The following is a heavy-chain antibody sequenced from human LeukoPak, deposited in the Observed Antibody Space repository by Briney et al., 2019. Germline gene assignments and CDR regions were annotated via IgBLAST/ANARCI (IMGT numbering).Heavy chain of an antibody. J-gene: IGHJ6*03. D-gene: IGHD2-2*01. CDR3: ARESSSSSFSYYYYMDV. Sequence: SETLSLTCAVSGGSISSSNWWSWVRQPPGKGLEWIGEIYHSGSTNYNPSLKSRVTISVDKSKNQFSLKLSSVTAADTAVYYCARESSSSSFSYYYYMDVWGKGTTVTVSS. V-gene: IGHV4-4*02. CDR2: IYHSGST. CDR1: GGSISSSNW.